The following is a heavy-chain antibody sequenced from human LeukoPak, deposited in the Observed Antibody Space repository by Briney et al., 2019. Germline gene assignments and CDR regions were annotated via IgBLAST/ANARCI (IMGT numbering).Heavy chain of an antibody. CDR1: GIAFSDVW. J-gene: IGHJ4*02. Sequence: GGSLRLSYAASGIAFSDVWMTWVRQAPGKGLEWVGRIKSKADGGTTDYAAPVKGRFSISGDDSKNTVYLQMDSLEAEDTAVYYCAAFSKGFWGQGTLVTVSS. V-gene: IGHV3-15*01. CDR3: AAFSKGF. CDR2: IKSKADGGTT.